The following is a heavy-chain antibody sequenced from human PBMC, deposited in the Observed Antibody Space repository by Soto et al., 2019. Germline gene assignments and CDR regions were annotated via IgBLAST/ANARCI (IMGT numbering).Heavy chain of an antibody. V-gene: IGHV1-69*04. J-gene: IGHJ3*02. CDR3: AREQDFWSGYTTDAFDI. Sequence: SVKVSCKASGGTFSSYTISWVRQAPGQGLEWMGRIIPILGIANYAQKFQGRVTITADKSTSTAYMELSSLRSEDTAVYYCAREQDFWSGYTTDAFDIWGQGTMVTVSS. CDR1: GGTFSSYT. D-gene: IGHD3-3*01. CDR2: IIPILGIA.